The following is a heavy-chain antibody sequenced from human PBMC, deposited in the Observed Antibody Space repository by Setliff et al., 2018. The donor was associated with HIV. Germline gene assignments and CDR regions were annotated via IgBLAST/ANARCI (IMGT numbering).Heavy chain of an antibody. CDR1: SGSISSTNW. Sequence: PSETLSLTCVASSGSISSTNWWSWVRQPPGKGLEWIGEIYHSGSTNYNPSLKSRVTMSVDTSKNQFSLRLSSVTAADTAVYYCARDPVITMMVGPRFYFDYWGQGILVTVSS. J-gene: IGHJ4*02. CDR2: IYHSGST. D-gene: IGHD3-22*01. V-gene: IGHV4-4*02. CDR3: ARDPVITMMVGPRFYFDY.